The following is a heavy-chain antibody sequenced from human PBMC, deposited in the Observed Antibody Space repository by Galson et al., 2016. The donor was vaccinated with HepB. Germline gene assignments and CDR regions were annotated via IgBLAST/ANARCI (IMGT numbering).Heavy chain of an antibody. D-gene: IGHD2-21*02. CDR1: GGSISSTIYY. J-gene: IGHJ4*02. V-gene: IGHV4-39*01. CDR3: ARLGDIVTANDY. CDR2: IYYSGST. Sequence: SETLSLTCSVSGGSISSTIYYWGWIRQPPGKGLEWIASIYYSGSTYYNPSLKSRVTISVDTSKNQFSLKLSSVTAADTAVYYCARLGDIVTANDYWGQGTLVTVSS.